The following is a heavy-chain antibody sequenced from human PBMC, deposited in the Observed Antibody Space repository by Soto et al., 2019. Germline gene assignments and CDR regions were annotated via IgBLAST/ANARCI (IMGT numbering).Heavy chain of an antibody. V-gene: IGHV4-30-2*01. Sequence: KPSETLSLTCAVSGGSISSGGYSWSWIRQPPGKGLEWIGYIYHSGSTYYNPSLKSRVTISVDRSKNQFSLKLSSVTAADTAVYYCARDGGYSKASWFDPWGQGTLVTVSS. J-gene: IGHJ5*02. CDR3: ARDGGYSKASWFDP. D-gene: IGHD6-13*01. CDR2: IYHSGST. CDR1: GGSISSGGYS.